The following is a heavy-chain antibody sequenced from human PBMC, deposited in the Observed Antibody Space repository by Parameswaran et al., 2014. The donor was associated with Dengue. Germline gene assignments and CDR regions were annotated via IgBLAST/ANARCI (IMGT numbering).Heavy chain of an antibody. V-gene: IGHV3-15*01. Sequence: RWIRQPPGKGVEWVGRIKSKSDGGTADYGAPVKGRFTISRDDSRNTLYLQMNSLKADDTAVYYCLPLEGYGSGSLNNWFDPWGHGTQVTVSS. CDR3: LPLEGYGSGSLNNWFDP. J-gene: IGHJ5*02. CDR2: IKSKSDGGTA. D-gene: IGHD3-10*01.